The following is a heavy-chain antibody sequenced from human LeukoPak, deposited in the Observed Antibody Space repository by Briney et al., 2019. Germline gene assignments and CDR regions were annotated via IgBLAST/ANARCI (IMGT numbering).Heavy chain of an antibody. J-gene: IGHJ3*02. CDR3: ARFEPLDAFDI. CDR2: ISSSSSYI. V-gene: IGHV3-21*06. Sequence: PGGSLRLSCAASGFTFDSYSIHWARQAPGKGLEWVSSISSSSSYIYYADSVKGRFTISRDNAKNSLYLQMSSLRAEDTAVYYCARFEPLDAFDIWGQGTMVTVSA. CDR1: GFTFDSYS. D-gene: IGHD1-14*01.